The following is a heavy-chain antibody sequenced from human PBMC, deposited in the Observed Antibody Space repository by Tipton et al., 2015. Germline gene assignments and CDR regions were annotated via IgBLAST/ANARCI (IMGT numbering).Heavy chain of an antibody. CDR1: GFTFSSYA. J-gene: IGHJ6*02. V-gene: IGHV3-23*01. D-gene: IGHD3-10*01. CDR2: ISGSGDIT. CDR3: AKDYPLITRWRPAMDV. Sequence: SLRLSCAASGFTFSSYALNWVRQAPGKRLEWVSSISGSGDITFYADSVKGRFTISRDNSKNTVYLQMSGLSAEDTGVYYCAKDYPLITRWRPAMDVWGQGTTVTVSS.